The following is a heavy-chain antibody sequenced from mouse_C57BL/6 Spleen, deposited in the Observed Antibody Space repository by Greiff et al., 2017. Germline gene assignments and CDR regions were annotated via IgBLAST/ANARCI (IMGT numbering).Heavy chain of an antibody. D-gene: IGHD1-1*01. V-gene: IGHV5-6*01. CDR3: ARHEAVLLRPFDY. CDR2: ISSGGSYT. J-gene: IGHJ2*01. Sequence: EVHLVESGGDLVKPGGSLKLSCAASGFTFSSYGMSWVRQTPDKRLEWVATISSGGSYTYDPDSVKGRFTISRDNAKNTLYLQMSSLKSEDTAMYYCARHEAVLLRPFDYWGQGTTLTVSS. CDR1: GFTFSSYG.